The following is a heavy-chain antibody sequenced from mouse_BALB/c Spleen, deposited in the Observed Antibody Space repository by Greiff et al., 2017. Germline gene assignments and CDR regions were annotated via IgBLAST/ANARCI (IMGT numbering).Heavy chain of an antibody. CDR3: AREYYGNYYFDY. J-gene: IGHJ2*01. CDR1: GFTFSSFG. CDR2: ISSGSSTI. Sequence: EVQLVESGGGLVQPGGSRKLSCAASGFTFSSFGMHWVRQAPEKGLEWVAYISSGSSTIYYADTVKGRFTISRDNPKNTLFLQMTSLRSEDTAMYYCAREYYGNYYFDYWGQGTTLTVSS. V-gene: IGHV5-17*02. D-gene: IGHD2-1*01.